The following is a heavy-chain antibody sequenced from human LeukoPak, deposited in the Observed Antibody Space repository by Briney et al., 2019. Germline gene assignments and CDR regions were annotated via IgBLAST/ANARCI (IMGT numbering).Heavy chain of an antibody. D-gene: IGHD4-23*01. CDR3: ARGSGSTVVTPEGYFDY. J-gene: IGHJ4*02. CDR2: IYTSGST. Sequence: PSETLSLTCTVSGGSISSGSYYWSWIRQPAGKGLEWIGRIYTSGSTNYNPSLKSRVTISVDTSKNQFSLKLSSVTAADTAVYYCARGSGSTVVTPEGYFDYWGQGTLATVSS. V-gene: IGHV4-61*02. CDR1: GGSISSGSYY.